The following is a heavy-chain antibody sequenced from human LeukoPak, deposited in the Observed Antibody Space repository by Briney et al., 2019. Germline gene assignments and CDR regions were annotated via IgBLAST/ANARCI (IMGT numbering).Heavy chain of an antibody. J-gene: IGHJ4*02. V-gene: IGHV3-9*03. D-gene: IGHD1-1*01. CDR2: NSWNSGSI. CDR3: AKATLIEGGTVFDY. Sequence: GGSLRLSCAASGFTFSSYWMSWVRQAPGKGLEWVSGNSWNSGSIGYADSAKGRFTISRDNAKNSLYLQMNSLRAEDMALYYCAKATLIEGGTVFDYWGQGTLVTVSS. CDR1: GFTFSSYW.